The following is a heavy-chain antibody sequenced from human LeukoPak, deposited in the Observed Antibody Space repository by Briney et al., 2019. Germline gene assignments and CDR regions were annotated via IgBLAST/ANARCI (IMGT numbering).Heavy chain of an antibody. D-gene: IGHD3-10*01. J-gene: IGHJ5*01. CDR3: ATPPYGTDTYGSWFES. Sequence: GRSLRLSCAASGFTFDDYSMHWVRQAPGKGLEWVAFILSDGSTKYYEDSVKGRFSIPRDNSNKTLYLQMNSLSAEDTGMYYCATPPYGTDTYGSWFESWGQGTLVTVSS. CDR2: ILSDGSTK. V-gene: IGHV3-30*03. CDR1: GFTFDDYS.